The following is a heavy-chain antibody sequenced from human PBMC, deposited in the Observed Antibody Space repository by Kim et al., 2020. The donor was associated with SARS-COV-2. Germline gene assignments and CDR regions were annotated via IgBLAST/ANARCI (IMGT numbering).Heavy chain of an antibody. J-gene: IGHJ4*02. CDR3: VKDHIKSYGAGGNYIGIY. CDR2: ISNDGSSK. D-gene: IGHD3-10*01. Sequence: GGSLRLSCAASGFIFNTYGMHWIRQAPGKGLEWVAIISNDGSSKFYADSVKGRFTVSRDNSKNTLYLQMNSLRAEDTAVYYCVKDHIKSYGAGGNYIGIYWGQGTLVTVSS. CDR1: GFIFNTYG. V-gene: IGHV3-30*18.